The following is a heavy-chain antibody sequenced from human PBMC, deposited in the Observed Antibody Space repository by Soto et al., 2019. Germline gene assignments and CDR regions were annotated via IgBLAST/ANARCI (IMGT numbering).Heavy chain of an antibody. CDR1: GFTFSSYW. CDR2: INSDGSIT. J-gene: IGHJ6*02. CDR3: ARQEGAAFYYDGMDV. Sequence: GGSLRLSCAASGFTFSSYWMHWVRQAPGKGLVWVSRINSDGSITSYADSVKGRFTISRDNAKNTLYLHMNSPRAEDTAVYYCARQEGAAFYYDGMDVWGQGTTVTVSS. V-gene: IGHV3-74*01.